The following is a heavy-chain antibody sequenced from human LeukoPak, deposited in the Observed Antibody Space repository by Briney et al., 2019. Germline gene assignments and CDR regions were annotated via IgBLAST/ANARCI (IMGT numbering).Heavy chain of an antibody. CDR2: MNPNSGNT. J-gene: IGHJ4*02. D-gene: IGHD3-10*01. CDR3: ARVFRFGELFFGY. V-gene: IGHV1-8*01. Sequence: ASVKVSCKASGYTFTSYDINWVRQATGQGPEWMGWMNPNSGNTGYAQKFQGRVTMTRNTSISTAYMELSSLRSEDTAVYYCARVFRFGELFFGYWGQGTLVTVSS. CDR1: GYTFTSYD.